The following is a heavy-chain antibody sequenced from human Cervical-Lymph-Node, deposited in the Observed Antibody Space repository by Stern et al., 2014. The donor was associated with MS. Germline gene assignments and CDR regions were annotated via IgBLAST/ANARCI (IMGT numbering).Heavy chain of an antibody. V-gene: IGHV3-53*01. CDR1: GFTVSRDY. D-gene: IGHD1-1*01. J-gene: IGHJ4*02. Sequence: EVQLVESGGGVIQPGGSLRLSCTASGFTVSRDYMTWVRQAQGKGLEWVSRITDVLSTFYTVYVKGRVTISRDDSKNTVYLHMTRLRAEDTAMYYCARDTSSPERSDWWGQGTLVTVSS. CDR2: ITDVLST. CDR3: ARDTSSPERSDW.